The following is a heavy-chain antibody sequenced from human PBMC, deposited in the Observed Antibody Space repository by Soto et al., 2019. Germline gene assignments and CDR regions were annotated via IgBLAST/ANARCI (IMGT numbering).Heavy chain of an antibody. CDR2: IYYSGST. CDR3: ARPSTHTFGGVIVALSWFDP. V-gene: IGHV4-39*01. J-gene: IGHJ5*02. Sequence: SETLSLTCTVSGGSISRRSYYLSWIRPPPGKGLEWIGSIYYSGSTYYNPSLKSRVTISVDTSKNQFSLKLSSVTAADTAVYYCARPSTHTFGGVIVALSWFDPWGQGTLVTVSS. CDR1: GGSISRRSYY. D-gene: IGHD3-16*02.